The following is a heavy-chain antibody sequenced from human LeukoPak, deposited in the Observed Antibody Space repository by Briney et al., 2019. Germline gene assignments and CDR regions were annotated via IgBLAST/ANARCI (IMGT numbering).Heavy chain of an antibody. CDR3: AKDLHYYDSSGYYYEGY. V-gene: IGHV3-23*01. CDR2: ISGSGGST. Sequence: GGSLRLSCAASGFTFSSYAMSWVRQASGKGLEWVSGISGSGGSTYYADSVKGRFTISRDNSKNTLYLQMNSLRAEDTAVYYRAKDLHYYDSSGYYYEGYWGQGTLVSVSS. D-gene: IGHD3-22*01. CDR1: GFTFSSYA. J-gene: IGHJ4*02.